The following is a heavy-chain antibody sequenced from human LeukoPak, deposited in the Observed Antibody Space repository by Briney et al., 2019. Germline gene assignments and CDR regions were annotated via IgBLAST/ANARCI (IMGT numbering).Heavy chain of an antibody. CDR2: IIPIFGTA. CDR3: ARVSYSSSWHDGY. Sequence: SVKVSCKASGGTFSSYAISWVRQAPGQGLEWMGGIIPIFGTANYAQKFQGRVTITADESTSTAYMELSSLRSEDMAEYYCARVSYSSSWHDGYWAQGTLVTVSS. V-gene: IGHV1-69*01. CDR1: GGTFSSYA. J-gene: IGHJ4*02. D-gene: IGHD6-13*01.